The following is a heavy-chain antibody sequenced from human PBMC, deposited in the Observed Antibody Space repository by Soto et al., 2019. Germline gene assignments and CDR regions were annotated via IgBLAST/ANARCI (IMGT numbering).Heavy chain of an antibody. CDR3: ARHASLTMVRGVISYYYYMDV. Sequence: SETLSLTCTVSGGSISSYYWSWIRQPPGKGLEWIGYIYYSGSTNYNPSLKSRVTISVDTSKNQFSLKLSSVTAADTAVYYCARHASLTMVRGVISYYYYMDVWGKGTTVTVSS. CDR2: IYYSGST. V-gene: IGHV4-59*08. J-gene: IGHJ6*03. CDR1: GGSISSYY. D-gene: IGHD3-10*01.